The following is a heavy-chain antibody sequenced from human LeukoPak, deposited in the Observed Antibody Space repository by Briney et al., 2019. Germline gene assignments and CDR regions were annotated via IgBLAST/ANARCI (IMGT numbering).Heavy chain of an antibody. CDR1: GINFSGYS. CDR3: ARAGGDDAFDI. D-gene: IGHD7-27*01. V-gene: IGHV3-48*01. Sequence: GGSLRLSCAASGINFSGYSMHWVRQAPGKGLEWVSYISGSSRTIYYADSVKGRFTISRDNAKNSLYLQMNSLRAEDTAVYYCARAGGDDAFDIWGQGTMVTVSS. J-gene: IGHJ3*02. CDR2: ISGSSRTI.